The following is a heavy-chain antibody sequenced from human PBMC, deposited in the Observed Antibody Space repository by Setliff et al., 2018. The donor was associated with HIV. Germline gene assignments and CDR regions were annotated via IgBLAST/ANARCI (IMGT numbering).Heavy chain of an antibody. V-gene: IGHV1-2*06. Sequence: ASVKVSCKASGYTFSGYYLHWVRQAPGQGLQWMGRINPKSGGTHYAQKFQGRVTMSRDTSISTFYMQLSRLKYDDTAVYFCARNHPDHFRSDPDTFEIWGQGTKVTVS. CDR2: INPKSGGT. CDR1: GYTFSGYY. J-gene: IGHJ3*02. CDR3: ARNHPDHFRSDPDTFEI.